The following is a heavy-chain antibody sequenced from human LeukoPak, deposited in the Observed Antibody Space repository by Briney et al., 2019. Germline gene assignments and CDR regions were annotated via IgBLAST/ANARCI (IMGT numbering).Heavy chain of an antibody. Sequence: GGSLRLSCAASGFTFSSYAMHWVRQAPGKGLEWVALISYDGSNKYYADSVKGRFTISRDNSKNTLYLQMNSLRAEDTAVYYCARAGYSGYPYDYWGQGTLVTVSS. CDR2: ISYDGSNK. V-gene: IGHV3-30*04. CDR3: ARAGYSGYPYDY. CDR1: GFTFSSYA. J-gene: IGHJ4*02. D-gene: IGHD5-12*01.